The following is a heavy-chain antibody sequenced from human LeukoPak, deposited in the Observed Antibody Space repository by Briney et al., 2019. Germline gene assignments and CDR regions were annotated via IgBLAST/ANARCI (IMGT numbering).Heavy chain of an antibody. V-gene: IGHV3-23*01. D-gene: IGHD3-3*01. CDR1: GFIFSSYA. J-gene: IGHJ6*02. CDR3: AKFMATAGYYDFWSGTVGYYYGMDV. Sequence: GGSLRLSCVASGFIFSSYAMSWVRQAPGKGLEWVSAISGSGGSTYYADSVKGRFTISRDNSKNTLYLQMNSLRAEDTAVYYCAKFMATAGYYDFWSGTVGYYYGMDVWGQGTTVTVSS. CDR2: ISGSGGST.